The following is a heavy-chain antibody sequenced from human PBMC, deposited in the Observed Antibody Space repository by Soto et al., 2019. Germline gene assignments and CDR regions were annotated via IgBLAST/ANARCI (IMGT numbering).Heavy chain of an antibody. CDR2: MSYDGTNK. D-gene: IGHD6-13*01. CDR1: GFTFSTYG. J-gene: IGHJ4*02. Sequence: QVQLVESGGGVVQPGRSLRLSCAASGFTFSTYGMHWVRQAPGKGLEWVAVMSYDGTNKYYADSVKGRFTISRDNSKNTLYLQMNSLRAEDTAVYYCAKERYSSRSPDFDYWGQGTLVTVSS. V-gene: IGHV3-30*18. CDR3: AKERYSSRSPDFDY.